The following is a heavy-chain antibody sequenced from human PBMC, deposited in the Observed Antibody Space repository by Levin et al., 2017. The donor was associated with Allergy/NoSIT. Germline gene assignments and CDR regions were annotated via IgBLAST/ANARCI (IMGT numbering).Heavy chain of an antibody. Sequence: LSLTCAASGLTFSDYWMTWVRQPPGKGLEWVANINQDGSQKYHAESVKGRFTISRDNAKNSLFLQMNYLGTDDTAVYFCARDTTVGGEAWGQGTLVTVSS. CDR1: GLTFSDYW. CDR3: ARDTTVGGEA. J-gene: IGHJ5*02. V-gene: IGHV3-7*03. CDR2: INQDGSQK. D-gene: IGHD1-26*01.